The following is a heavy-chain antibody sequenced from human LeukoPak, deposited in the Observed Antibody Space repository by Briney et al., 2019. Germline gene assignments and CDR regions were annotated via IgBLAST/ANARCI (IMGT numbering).Heavy chain of an antibody. Sequence: GGSLRLSCAASGFTFSSYGMSWVRQAPGTGLEWVSAIGGSGSSTYYADSVKGRFTISRDNSKNTMFLQMNSLRADDTAAYYCAKDREHGNTIWDAFDIWGQGTMVTVSS. V-gene: IGHV3-23*01. CDR3: AKDREHGNTIWDAFDI. CDR1: GFTFSSYG. D-gene: IGHD1-7*01. CDR2: IGGSGSST. J-gene: IGHJ3*02.